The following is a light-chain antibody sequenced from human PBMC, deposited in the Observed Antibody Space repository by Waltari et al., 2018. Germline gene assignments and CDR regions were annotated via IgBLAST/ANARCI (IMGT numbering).Light chain of an antibody. CDR3: QTGGHGTWV. CDR1: SGHSSNI. V-gene: IGLV4-69*01. Sequence: QLVVTQSPSASASLGASVKLTCTLSSGHSSNIIAWHQQQPETGPRYLMKVNSDGSHSKGDEIPDRFSGASSGAERDLTISSLQSEDEADYYGQTGGHGTWVFGGGTKLTVL. J-gene: IGLJ3*02. CDR2: VNSDGSH.